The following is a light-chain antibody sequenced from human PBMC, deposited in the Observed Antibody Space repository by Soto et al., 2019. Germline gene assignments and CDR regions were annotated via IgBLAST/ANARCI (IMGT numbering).Light chain of an antibody. V-gene: IGKV1-39*01. CDR2: AAS. Sequence: DIQMTQSPSSLSASVGDRVTITCRASQSISAYLNWYQQTPGKAPKLLIYAASSLQTGVPSRFSGSGSGTDFALTTSSLQPEDFATYYCQQSYSDWTFGHGTKVDIK. CDR3: QQSYSDWT. CDR1: QSISAY. J-gene: IGKJ1*01.